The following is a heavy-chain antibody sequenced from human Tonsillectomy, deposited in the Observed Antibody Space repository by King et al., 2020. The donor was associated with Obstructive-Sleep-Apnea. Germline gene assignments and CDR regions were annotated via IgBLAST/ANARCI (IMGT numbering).Heavy chain of an antibody. CDR3: AKDFEWFGGPWVAFDL. Sequence: HVQLVESGGGVVQPGRSLRLSCAASGFTFSAYGMHWVRQAPGKGLEWVAVISYDGSNKYYAYSVKGRFTISRDNSKNTLYLQMNSLRPEDTAVYYWAKDFEWFGGPWVAFDLWGEGKMVTDSS. CDR1: GFTFSAYG. CDR2: ISYDGSNK. V-gene: IGHV3-30*18. J-gene: IGHJ3*01. D-gene: IGHD3-10*01.